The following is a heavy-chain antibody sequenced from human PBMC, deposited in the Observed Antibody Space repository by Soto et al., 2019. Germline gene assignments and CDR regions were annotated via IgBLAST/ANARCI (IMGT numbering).Heavy chain of an antibody. J-gene: IGHJ4*02. CDR2: IYYSGST. CDR1: GGSISSGGYY. D-gene: IGHD5-18*01. V-gene: IGHV4-31*01. CDR3: ARGRKLLGGYGDYFDY. Sequence: QVQLQESGPGLLKPSQTLSLTCTVSGGSISSGGYYWSWIRQHPGKGLEWIGYIYYSGSTYYNPSLKSLVTISVDTSKNQFSLKLSSVTAADTAVYYCARGRKLLGGYGDYFDYWGQGTRVTVSS.